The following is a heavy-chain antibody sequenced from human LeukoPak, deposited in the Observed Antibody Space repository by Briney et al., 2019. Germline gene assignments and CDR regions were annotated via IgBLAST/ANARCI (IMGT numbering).Heavy chain of an antibody. J-gene: IGHJ4*02. D-gene: IGHD1-1*01. CDR2: IKEDGSTK. Sequence: PGGSLRLSCVTSGFTFTNYLMSWVRQAPGKGLEWVANIKEDGSTKWYVDSVRGRFTISRDNAKNSLYLQMNSLRAEDTAVYYCARDREINWYPYLDAWGQGTLVTVSP. V-gene: IGHV3-7*01. CDR1: GFTFTNYL. CDR3: ARDREINWYPYLDA.